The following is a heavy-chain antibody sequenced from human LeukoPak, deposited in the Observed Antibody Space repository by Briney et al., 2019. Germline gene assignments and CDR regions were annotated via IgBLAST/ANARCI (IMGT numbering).Heavy chain of an antibody. V-gene: IGHV1-24*01. CDR1: GYTLTELS. D-gene: IGHD4-11*01. J-gene: IGHJ6*03. Sequence: ASVKVSCKVSGYTLTELSMHWGRQAPGKGCEWMGGFYPEDGETIYAHKFQGRVTMTDDTSTDTAYMELSSLRSEDTAVYYCATVSVTDYYYYMDVWGKGTTVTVSS. CDR2: FYPEDGET. CDR3: ATVSVTDYYYYMDV.